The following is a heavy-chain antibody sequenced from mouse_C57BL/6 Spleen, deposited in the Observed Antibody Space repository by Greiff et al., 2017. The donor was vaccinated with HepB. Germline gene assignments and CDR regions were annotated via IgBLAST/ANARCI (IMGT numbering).Heavy chain of an antibody. J-gene: IGHJ1*03. CDR2: IYPGDGDT. Sequence: QVQLKESGPELVKPGASVKISCKASGYAFSSSWMNWVKQWPGKGLEWIGRIYPGDGDTNYNGKFKGKATLTADKSSSTAYMQLSSRTSEDSAVYFCARWDTTVVYWYFDVWGTGATVTVSS. CDR3: ARWDTTVVYWYFDV. D-gene: IGHD1-1*01. CDR1: GYAFSSSW. V-gene: IGHV1-82*01.